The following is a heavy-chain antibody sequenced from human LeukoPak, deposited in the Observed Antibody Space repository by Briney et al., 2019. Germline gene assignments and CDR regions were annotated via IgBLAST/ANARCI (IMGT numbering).Heavy chain of an antibody. Sequence: SETLSLTCTVSGGSISSSSYYWGWIRQPPGKGLEWIGSIYYSGSTYYNPSLKSRVTISVDTSKNQFSLKLSSVTAADTAVYYCARQSIAAASKRFDYWGQGTLVTVSS. V-gene: IGHV4-39*01. CDR1: GGSISSSSYY. CDR2: IYYSGST. CDR3: ARQSIAAASKRFDY. J-gene: IGHJ4*02. D-gene: IGHD6-25*01.